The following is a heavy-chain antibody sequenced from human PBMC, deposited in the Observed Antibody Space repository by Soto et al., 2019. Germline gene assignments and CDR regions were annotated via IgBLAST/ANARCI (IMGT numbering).Heavy chain of an antibody. D-gene: IGHD2-8*01. CDR3: AKVRLTDYLRYAPHL. V-gene: IGHV3-23*01. J-gene: IGHJ3*01. CDR2: ISPNGDST. Sequence: GSLRLSCAASGFTFNNYAMSWVRQAPGRGLEWVSIISPNGDSTYYADSVKGRFTISRDNSQNTVFLQMNSLRAEDTAIYFCAKVRLTDYLRYAPHLWGQGTLGTVSS. CDR1: GFTFNNYA.